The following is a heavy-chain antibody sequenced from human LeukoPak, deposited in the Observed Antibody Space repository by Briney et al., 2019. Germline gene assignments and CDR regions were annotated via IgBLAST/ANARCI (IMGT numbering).Heavy chain of an antibody. J-gene: IGHJ4*02. Sequence: GGSLRLSCAASGFIVSGDFMSWVRQAPGKGLEWVSVIYSDGSTYYADSVKGRFTISRDNSKNTLDLQMTGLRAEDTAAYYCARERGRGRDSPWFDYWGQGTLVTVSS. CDR1: GFIVSGDF. V-gene: IGHV3-53*01. CDR2: IYSDGST. D-gene: IGHD1-26*01. CDR3: ARERGRGRDSPWFDY.